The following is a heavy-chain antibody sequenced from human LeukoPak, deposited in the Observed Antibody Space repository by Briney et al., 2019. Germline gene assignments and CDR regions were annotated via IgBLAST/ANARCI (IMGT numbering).Heavy chain of an antibody. Sequence: GRSLRLSCAASGFTFSSYAMHWVRQAPGKGLEWVAVISYDGSNKYYADSVKGRFTISRDNSKNTLYLQMNSLRAEDTAVYYCARENPPSILGAFDIWGQGTMVTVSS. CDR2: ISYDGSNK. V-gene: IGHV3-30-3*01. J-gene: IGHJ3*02. CDR1: GFTFSSYA. CDR3: ARENPPSILGAFDI.